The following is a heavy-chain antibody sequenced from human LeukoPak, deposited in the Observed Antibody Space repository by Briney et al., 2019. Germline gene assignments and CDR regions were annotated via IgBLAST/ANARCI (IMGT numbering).Heavy chain of an antibody. CDR1: GFTFSDYY. CDR3: ASNYDFWSGYFLHSSFDY. Sequence: GGSLRLSCAASGFTFSDYYMSWIRQAPGKGLEWVSYISSSGGTMYYADSVKGRFTISRDNAKNSLYLQMNSLRAEGTAVYYCASNYDFWSGYFLHSSFDYWGQGTLVTVSS. D-gene: IGHD3-3*01. CDR2: ISSSGGTM. V-gene: IGHV3-11*01. J-gene: IGHJ4*02.